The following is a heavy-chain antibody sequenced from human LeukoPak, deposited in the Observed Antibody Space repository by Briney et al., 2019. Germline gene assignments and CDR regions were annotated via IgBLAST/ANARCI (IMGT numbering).Heavy chain of an antibody. Sequence: GGSLRLSCAASGFTFSTYAMSWVRQAPGKGLEWVSAISDNGLSTYYADSVKGRFTISRDNSKNTLSLQMNSLRAEDTAVYYCAKARSGGYYDWGQGTLVTVSS. D-gene: IGHD3-22*01. CDR3: AKARSGGYYD. V-gene: IGHV3-23*01. J-gene: IGHJ4*02. CDR1: GFTFSTYA. CDR2: ISDNGLST.